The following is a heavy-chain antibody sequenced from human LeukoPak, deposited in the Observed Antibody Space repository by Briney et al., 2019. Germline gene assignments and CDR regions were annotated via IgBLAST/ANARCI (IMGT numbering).Heavy chain of an antibody. D-gene: IGHD6-19*01. V-gene: IGHV3-21*04. Sequence: GRSLRLSCAASGFTFSSYSMNWVRQAPGKGLEWVSSISSSSSYIYYADSVKGRFTISRDNAKNSLYLQMNSLRAEDTALYYCAKDRSIAVAGYEAAFDIWGQGTMVTVSS. CDR3: AKDRSIAVAGYEAAFDI. CDR1: GFTFSSYS. J-gene: IGHJ3*02. CDR2: ISSSSSYI.